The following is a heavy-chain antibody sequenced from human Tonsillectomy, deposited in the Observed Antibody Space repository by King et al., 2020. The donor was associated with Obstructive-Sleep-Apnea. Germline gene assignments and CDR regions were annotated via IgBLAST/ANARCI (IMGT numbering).Heavy chain of an antibody. Sequence: QLVQSGAEVKKPGASVKVSCKASGYTFTGYSMHWVRQAPGQGLEWMGWINPKSGGTNYAQNFLGRVTMTRDTSVSTAYMELGRLRSDDTAVYYCVRDGYNHFDYGGQGALVTVSS. J-gene: IGHJ4*02. CDR3: VRDGYNHFDY. D-gene: IGHD5-24*01. CDR2: INPKSGGT. CDR1: GYTFTGYS. V-gene: IGHV1-2*02.